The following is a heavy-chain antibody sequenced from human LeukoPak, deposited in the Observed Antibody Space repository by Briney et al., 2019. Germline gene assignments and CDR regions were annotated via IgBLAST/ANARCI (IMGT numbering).Heavy chain of an antibody. CDR3: AREKFVVGAIHNAFDI. D-gene: IGHD1-26*01. V-gene: IGHV1-69*06. Sequence: SVKVSCKASGGTFSSYAISWVRQAPGQGLEWMGGIIPIFGTANYAQKFQGRVTITADKSTSTAYMELSSLRSEDMAVYYCAREKFVVGAIHNAFDIWGQGTMVTVSS. J-gene: IGHJ3*02. CDR2: IIPIFGTA. CDR1: GGTFSSYA.